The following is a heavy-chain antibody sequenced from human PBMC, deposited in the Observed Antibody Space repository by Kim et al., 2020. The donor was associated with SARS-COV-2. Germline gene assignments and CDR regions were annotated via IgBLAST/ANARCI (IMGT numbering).Heavy chain of an antibody. J-gene: IGHJ6*02. V-gene: IGHV3-23*01. D-gene: IGHD1-26*01. CDR3: AKGPPGSGSFNYYYYGMDV. CDR1: GFTFSSYA. Sequence: GGSLRLSCAASGFTFSSYAMSWVRQAPGKGLEWVSAISGSGGSTYYADSVKGRFTISRDNSKNTLYLQMNSLRAEDTAVYYCAKGPPGSGSFNYYYYGMDVWGQGTTVTVSS. CDR2: ISGSGGST.